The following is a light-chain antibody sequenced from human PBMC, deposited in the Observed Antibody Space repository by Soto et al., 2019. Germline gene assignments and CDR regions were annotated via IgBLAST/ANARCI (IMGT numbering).Light chain of an antibody. Sequence: IDMTQSPSALSASVGDRVTITCRASEDVSDWLAWYQQKPGQSPKLLIHGASTLESGVPSRFSGSGYGSQFTLTISSLLPDDLATYYCQEYNSYSPTFGPGTKVDIK. V-gene: IGKV1-5*01. CDR3: QEYNSYSPT. CDR1: EDVSDW. J-gene: IGKJ1*01. CDR2: GAS.